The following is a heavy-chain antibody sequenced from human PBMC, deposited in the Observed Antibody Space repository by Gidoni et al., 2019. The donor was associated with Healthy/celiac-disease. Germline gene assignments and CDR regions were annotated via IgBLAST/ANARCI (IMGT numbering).Heavy chain of an antibody. V-gene: IGHV4-34*01. CDR3: ARGRRVYCGGDCYSSLIFDY. Sequence: QVQLQQWGAGLLKPSETLSLTCAVYCGSFSGYYCTWIPQPPGKWLEWIGEINHSGSTNYNPSLKSRVTISVDTSKNQFSLKLSSVTAADTAVYYCARGRRVYCGGDCYSSLIFDYWGQGTLVTVSS. CDR2: INHSGST. CDR1: CGSFSGYY. J-gene: IGHJ4*02. D-gene: IGHD2-21*01.